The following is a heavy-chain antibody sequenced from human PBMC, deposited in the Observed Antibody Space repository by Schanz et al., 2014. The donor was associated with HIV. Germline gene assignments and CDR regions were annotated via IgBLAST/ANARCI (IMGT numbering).Heavy chain of an antibody. Sequence: QVQLVQSGAEVKKPGASVKVSCKASGYNFTSYDINWVRQATGQGLEWMGGIIPIFGTANYAQKFQGRVTITADESTSTAYMELSSLRSEDTAVYYCARDLSLASSTPTLAFDIWGQGTMVTVSS. J-gene: IGHJ3*02. D-gene: IGHD2-2*01. CDR1: GYNFTSYD. V-gene: IGHV1-69*01. CDR3: ARDLSLASSTPTLAFDI. CDR2: IIPIFGTA.